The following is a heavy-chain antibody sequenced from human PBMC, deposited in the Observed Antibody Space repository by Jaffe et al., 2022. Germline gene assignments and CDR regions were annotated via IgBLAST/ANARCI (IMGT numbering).Heavy chain of an antibody. Sequence: EVQLVESGGGLVKPGGSLRLSCAASGFTFSSYSMNWVRQAPGKGLEWVSSISSSSSYIYYADSVKGRFTISRDNAKNSLYLQMNSLRAEDTAVYYCARDWYDYIWGSYRSPDAFDIWGQGTMVTVSS. CDR1: GFTFSSYS. J-gene: IGHJ3*02. V-gene: IGHV3-21*01. D-gene: IGHD3-16*02. CDR2: ISSSSSYI. CDR3: ARDWYDYIWGSYRSPDAFDI.